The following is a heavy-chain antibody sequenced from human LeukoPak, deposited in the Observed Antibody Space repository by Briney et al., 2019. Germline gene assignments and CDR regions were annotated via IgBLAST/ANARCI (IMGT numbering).Heavy chain of an antibody. CDR2: MNPNSGNT. V-gene: IGHV1-8*03. CDR3: ARGGDPQLGNDWFDP. J-gene: IGHJ5*02. CDR1: GYTFTSYD. D-gene: IGHD3-10*01. Sequence: ASVKVSCKASGYTFTSYDINWVRQATGQGLEWMGWMNPNSGNTGYAQKFQGRVTITRNTSISTAYMELSSLRSEDTAVYYCARGGDPQLGNDWFDPWGQGTLVTVSS.